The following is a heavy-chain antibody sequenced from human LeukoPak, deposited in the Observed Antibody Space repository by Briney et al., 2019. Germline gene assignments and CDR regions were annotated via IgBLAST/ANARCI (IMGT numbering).Heavy chain of an antibody. J-gene: IGHJ4*02. CDR2: IYYTGST. Sequence: KPSETLSLTCTVSGGSISSDDYYWSWIRQPPGKGLEWIGYIYYTGSTNYNSSLKSRNTISVDTSKNQFSLKLSSVTAADTAVYYCARLKGYSSGWYPSYYFDYWGQGTLVTVSS. CDR3: ARLKGYSSGWYPSYYFDY. D-gene: IGHD6-19*01. CDR1: GGSISSDDYY. V-gene: IGHV4-30-4*01.